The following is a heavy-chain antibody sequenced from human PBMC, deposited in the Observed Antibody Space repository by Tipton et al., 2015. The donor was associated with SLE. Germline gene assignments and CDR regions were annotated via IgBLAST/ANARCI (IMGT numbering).Heavy chain of an antibody. CDR1: GFSVSNGDYY. Sequence: TLSLTCTVSGFSVSNGDYYWTWIRQPPGKGLEWIGEINHSGSTNYNPSLKSRVTISVDTSRNQFSLKLSSVTAADTAVYYCARVYYYDSSGYYYFFDSWGQGTLVTVSS. CDR3: ARVYYYDSSGYYYFFDS. CDR2: INHSGST. V-gene: IGHV4-30-4*08. D-gene: IGHD3-22*01. J-gene: IGHJ4*02.